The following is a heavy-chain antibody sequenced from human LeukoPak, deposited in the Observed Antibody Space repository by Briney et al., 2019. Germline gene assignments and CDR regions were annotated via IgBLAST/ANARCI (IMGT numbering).Heavy chain of an antibody. CDR1: GGSISSGSYS. D-gene: IGHD3-22*01. CDR2: IFHTGNT. CDR3: VRDGNHYGSSGYDEY. V-gene: IGHV4-30-2*01. Sequence: SETLSLTCAVSGGSISSGSYSWSWIRQPPGKGLEWIGYIFHTGNTYYNPSLKSRVTMSVDRSKNQFSLKVSSVTAADTAVYYCVRDGNHYGSSGYDEYWGQGTLVTVSS. J-gene: IGHJ4*02.